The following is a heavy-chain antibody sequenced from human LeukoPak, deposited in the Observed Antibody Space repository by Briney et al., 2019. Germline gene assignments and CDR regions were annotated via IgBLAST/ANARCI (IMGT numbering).Heavy chain of an antibody. D-gene: IGHD3-3*01. CDR1: GGLISRIEYY. J-gene: IGHJ4*02. CDR3: ARGEEWLLSY. Sequence: PSHTLSLTCTESGGLISRIEYYWGWVRQSPVKGLEWLGHIYHTGTTLYSPHLSNRLTISVDSSKNQFSLKLSSVTAADTAVYYCARGEEWLLSYWGQGTLVTVSS. CDR2: IYHTGTT. V-gene: IGHV4-30-4*01.